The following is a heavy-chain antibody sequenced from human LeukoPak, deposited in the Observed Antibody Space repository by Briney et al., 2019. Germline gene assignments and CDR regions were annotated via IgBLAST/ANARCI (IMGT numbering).Heavy chain of an antibody. CDR3: TRDREVGRYYYYYYMDV. J-gene: IGHJ6*03. CDR1: GFTFSSYE. Sequence: GGSLRLSCAASGFTFSSYEMNWFRQAPGKGLEWVGFIRSKAYGGTTEYAASVKGTFTISRDDSKSIAYLQMNSLKTEDTAVYYCTRDREVGRYYYYYYMDVWGKGTTVTVSS. D-gene: IGHD1-14*01. CDR2: IRSKAYGGTT. V-gene: IGHV3-49*03.